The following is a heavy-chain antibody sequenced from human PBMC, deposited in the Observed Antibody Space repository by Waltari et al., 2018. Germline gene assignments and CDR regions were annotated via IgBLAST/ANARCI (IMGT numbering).Heavy chain of an antibody. CDR3: AKDIKRAARPTGYYGMDV. CDR2: ISWNSGRK. J-gene: IGHJ6*02. D-gene: IGHD6-6*01. V-gene: IGHV3-9*01. CDR1: GFTFYDYA. Sequence: EVQLVESGGGLVQPGRSLRLSCAASGFTFYDYAMHWVRQAPGKGLEWVSGISWNSGRKGYAASVKGRFTIARDNAKNALYLQMNSLRAEDTALDYGAKDIKRAARPTGYYGMDVWGQGTTVTVSS.